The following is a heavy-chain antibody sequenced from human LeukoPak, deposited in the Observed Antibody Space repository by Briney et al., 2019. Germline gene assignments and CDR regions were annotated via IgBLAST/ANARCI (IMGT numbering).Heavy chain of an antibody. D-gene: IGHD6-19*01. J-gene: IGHJ3*02. Sequence: ASVKVSCKASGYTFTGYYMHWVRQAPGQGLEWMGWINPNSGGTNYAQKFQGRVTMTRDASISTAYMELSSLRSEDTAVYYCARTRGSGWYGGDAFDIWGQGTMVTVSS. CDR3: ARTRGSGWYGGDAFDI. CDR1: GYTFTGYY. CDR2: INPNSGGT. V-gene: IGHV1-2*02.